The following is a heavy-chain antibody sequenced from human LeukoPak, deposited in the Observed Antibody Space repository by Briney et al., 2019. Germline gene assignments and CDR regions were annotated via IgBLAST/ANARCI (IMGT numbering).Heavy chain of an antibody. CDR2: IKSKTDGGTT. V-gene: IGHV3-15*01. D-gene: IGHD1-14*01. Sequence: SLRLYCAATGFTFTDAWMTWIRHAPGKGLDWVCRIKSKTDGGTTDYAAPVKGRLSILRDDSENTLYLQMISLKTVDTADYYCTTDISAVLYWGQETLVTVS. CDR1: GFTFTDAW. CDR3: TTDISAVLY. J-gene: IGHJ4*02.